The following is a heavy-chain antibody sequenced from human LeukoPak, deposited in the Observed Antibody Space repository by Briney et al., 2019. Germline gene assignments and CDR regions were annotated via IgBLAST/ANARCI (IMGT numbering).Heavy chain of an antibody. CDR1: GFTFSSYA. CDR3: AKVEGGAAAGFFDY. Sequence: GGSLRLSGAASGFTFSSYAMSWVRQAPGKGLEWVSAISGSGGSTYYADSVKGRFTISRDNSKNTLYLQMNSPRAEDTAVYYCAKVEGGAAAGFFDYWGQGTLVTVSS. D-gene: IGHD6-13*01. V-gene: IGHV3-23*01. CDR2: ISGSGGST. J-gene: IGHJ4*02.